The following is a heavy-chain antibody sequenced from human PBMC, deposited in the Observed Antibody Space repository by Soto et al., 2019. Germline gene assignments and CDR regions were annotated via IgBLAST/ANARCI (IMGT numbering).Heavy chain of an antibody. J-gene: IGHJ5*02. V-gene: IGHV1-24*01. D-gene: IGHD2-15*01. Sequence: ASVKVSCKVSGYTLTELSMHWVRQAPGKGLEWMGGFDPEDGETIYAQKFQGRVTMTEDTSTDTAYMELSSLRSEDTAVYYCATGKVVAATSSWFDPWGQGTLVTVSS. CDR2: FDPEDGET. CDR3: ATGKVVAATSSWFDP. CDR1: GYTLTELS.